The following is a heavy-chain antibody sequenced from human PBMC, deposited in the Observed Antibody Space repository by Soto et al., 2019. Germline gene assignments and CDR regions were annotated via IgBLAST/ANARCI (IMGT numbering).Heavy chain of an antibody. CDR3: ARDGNRRAQLLATADYYGMDV. CDR1: GYTFTSYG. Sequence: RASVKVSCKASGYTFTSYGISWVRQAPGQGLEWMGWISAYNGNTNYAQKLQGRVTMTTDTSTSTAYMELRSLRSDDTAVYYCARDGNRRAQLLATADYYGMDVWGQGTTVTVSS. D-gene: IGHD5-18*01. CDR2: ISAYNGNT. J-gene: IGHJ6*02. V-gene: IGHV1-18*04.